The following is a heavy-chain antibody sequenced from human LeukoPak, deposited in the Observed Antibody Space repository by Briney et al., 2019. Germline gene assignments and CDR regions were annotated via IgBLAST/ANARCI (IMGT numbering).Heavy chain of an antibody. D-gene: IGHD3-22*01. Sequence: TETLSLTCTVSGGSISSYNWSWIRQPPGKGLEWIGYIYYSGSTNYNPSLKSRVTISVDTSKSQFSLKLSSVTAADTAVYYCARIDSSGHWDYYGMDVWGQGTTVTVSS. CDR1: GGSISSYN. CDR3: ARIDSSGHWDYYGMDV. CDR2: IYYSGST. V-gene: IGHV4-59*08. J-gene: IGHJ6*02.